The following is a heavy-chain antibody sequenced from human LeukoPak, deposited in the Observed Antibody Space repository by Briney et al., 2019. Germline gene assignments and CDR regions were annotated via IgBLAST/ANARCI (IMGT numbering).Heavy chain of an antibody. D-gene: IGHD2-2*01. CDR2: ISWNSGSI. Sequence: PGGSLRLSCAASGFTFDDYAMHWVRPAPGKGLEWVSGISWNSGSIGYADSVKGRFTISRDNAKNSLYLQMNSLRAEDTSLYYCAKDMVGDVVVPAASGFDYWGQGTLVTVSS. J-gene: IGHJ4*02. CDR3: AKDMVGDVVVPAASGFDY. V-gene: IGHV3-9*01. CDR1: GFTFDDYA.